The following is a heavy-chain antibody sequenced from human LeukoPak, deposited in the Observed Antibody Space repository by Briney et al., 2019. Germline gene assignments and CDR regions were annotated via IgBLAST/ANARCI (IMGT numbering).Heavy chain of an antibody. D-gene: IGHD2-15*01. CDR3: ARDALCSGGSCFAFDI. J-gene: IGHJ3*02. Sequence: PGGSLRLSCAASGFTFDDYGMSWVRQAPGKGLEWVSGINWNGGSTGYADSVKGRFTISRDNAKNSLYLQMNSLRAEDTAVYYCARDALCSGGSCFAFDIWGQGTMVTVSS. CDR1: GFTFDDYG. CDR2: INWNGGST. V-gene: IGHV3-20*04.